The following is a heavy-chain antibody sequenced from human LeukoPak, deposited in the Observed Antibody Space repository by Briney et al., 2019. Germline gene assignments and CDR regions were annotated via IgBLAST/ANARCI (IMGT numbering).Heavy chain of an antibody. V-gene: IGHV3-30*02. CDR1: GFTFSSYG. CDR3: AKAGGGSYYDRFFDY. CDR2: IRYDGSNK. Sequence: SGGSLRLSCAASGFTFSSYGMHWVRQAPGKGLEWVAFIRYDGSNKYYADSVKGRFTISRDNSKNTLYLQMNSLRAEDTAVYYCAKAGGGSYYDRFFDYWGQGTLVTVSS. D-gene: IGHD1-26*01. J-gene: IGHJ4*02.